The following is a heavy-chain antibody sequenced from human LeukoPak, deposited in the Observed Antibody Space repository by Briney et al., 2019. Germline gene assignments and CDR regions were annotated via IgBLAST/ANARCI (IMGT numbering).Heavy chain of an antibody. CDR3: ASRMAAAGGGLSRTFDY. J-gene: IGHJ4*02. Sequence: GGSLRLSCAASGFTFSSYSMNWVRQAPGKGLEWVSSISSSSSYIYYADSVKGRFTISRNNAKNSLYLQMNSLRAEDTAVYYCASRMAAAGGGLSRTFDYWGQGTLVTVSS. CDR1: GFTFSSYS. CDR2: ISSSSSYI. D-gene: IGHD6-13*01. V-gene: IGHV3-21*01.